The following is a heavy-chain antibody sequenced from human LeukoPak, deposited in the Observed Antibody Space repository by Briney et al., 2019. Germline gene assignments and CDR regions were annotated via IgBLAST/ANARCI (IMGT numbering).Heavy chain of an antibody. J-gene: IGHJ4*02. CDR3: ARDYGGSYEYYFDY. Sequence: ASVKVSCKASGYTFTGYYMHWVRQAPGQGLEWMGRINPNSGGTNYAQKFQGRVTMTRDTSNSTVYMELSRLRSDDTAMYYCARDYGGSYEYYFDYWGQGTLVTVSS. D-gene: IGHD1-26*01. CDR2: INPNSGGT. CDR1: GYTFTGYY. V-gene: IGHV1-2*06.